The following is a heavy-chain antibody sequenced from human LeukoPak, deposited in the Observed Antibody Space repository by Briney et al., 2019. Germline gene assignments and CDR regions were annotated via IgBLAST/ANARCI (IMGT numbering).Heavy chain of an antibody. V-gene: IGHV3-74*01. CDR1: GFTFSSYW. CDR3: ARDRLGEFDY. CDR2: INSNGSST. Sequence: GGSLRLSCAASGFTFSSYWMHWVRQAPGKELAWVSRINSNGSSTSYADSVKGRFTISRDNAKNTLYLQMNSLRAEDTAVYYCARDRLGEFDYWGQGTLVTVSS. J-gene: IGHJ4*02. D-gene: IGHD3-16*01.